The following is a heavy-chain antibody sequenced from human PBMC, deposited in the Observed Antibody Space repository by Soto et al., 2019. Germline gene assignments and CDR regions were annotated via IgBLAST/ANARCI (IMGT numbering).Heavy chain of an antibody. J-gene: IGHJ5*02. CDR1: GYIFRNYA. D-gene: IGHD3-10*01. CDR2: INAASGNT. V-gene: IGHV1-3*01. CDR3: ARDRESGNNYSTYNWFDP. Sequence: ASVKVSCKTSGYIFRNYAMHWVRQAPGQGLEWMGWINAASGNTRYSQKFQGRVIITRDTSASTVYMELSSLRSEDTAVYYCARDRESGNNYSTYNWFDPWGQGSLVTVSS.